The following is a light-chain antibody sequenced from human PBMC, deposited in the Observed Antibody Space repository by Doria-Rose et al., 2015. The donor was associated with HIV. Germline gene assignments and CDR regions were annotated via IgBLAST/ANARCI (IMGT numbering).Light chain of an antibody. CDR2: WAS. CDR3: QQYYDTPS. CDR1: QSLLYTSKNY. Sequence: TQSPESLGMSLGERATLNCESNQSLLYTSKNYLAWYQQKPGQPPKLLIYWASTRQSGVTARFSGSGSGTDFTLTISSPEAEDVAVYYCQQYYDTPSFGPGTTVDIK. J-gene: IGKJ3*01. V-gene: IGKV4-1*01.